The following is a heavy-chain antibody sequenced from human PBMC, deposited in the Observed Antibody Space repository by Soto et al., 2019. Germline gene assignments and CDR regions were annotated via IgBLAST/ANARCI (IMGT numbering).Heavy chain of an antibody. CDR3: ARDSRTPSGGMDV. J-gene: IGHJ6*02. CDR2: IYYSAST. CDR1: GGSISSGDYH. Sequence: QVQLQESGPGLVKPSQTLSLTCTVAGGSISSGDYHWTWIRQFPGKGLEWIGPIYYSASTYYNPSLVSRLTISVDTSKNKFSLKLPSVTAADTAVYYCARDSRTPSGGMDVWGQGTTVTVSS. V-gene: IGHV4-30-4*01.